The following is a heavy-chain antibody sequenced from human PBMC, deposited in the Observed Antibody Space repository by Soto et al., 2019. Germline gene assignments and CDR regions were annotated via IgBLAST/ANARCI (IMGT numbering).Heavy chain of an antibody. J-gene: IGHJ6*03. Sequence: VKVSCKASGYTFTSYDINWVRQATGQGLEWMGWMNPNSGNTGYAQKFQGRVTMTRNTSISTAYMELSSLRSEDTAVYYCARGGTIFGVVHMDVWGKRTTVTVSS. V-gene: IGHV1-8*01. CDR2: MNPNSGNT. CDR1: GYTFTSYD. CDR3: ARGGTIFGVVHMDV. D-gene: IGHD3-3*01.